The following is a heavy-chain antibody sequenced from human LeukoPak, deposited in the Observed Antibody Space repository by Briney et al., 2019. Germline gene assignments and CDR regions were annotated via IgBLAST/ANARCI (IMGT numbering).Heavy chain of an antibody. CDR1: GFNFSSYE. CDR2: ISGSGSSR. J-gene: IGHJ4*02. Sequence: GGSLRLSCSASGFNFSSYEMNWVRQAPGKGLEWVSYISGSGSSRYYADSVKGRFTISRDNTRNSLYLQMNSLRAEDTALYYCARVEQQLVRGYWGQGTLVTVSS. CDR3: ARVEQQLVRGY. D-gene: IGHD6-13*01. V-gene: IGHV3-48*03.